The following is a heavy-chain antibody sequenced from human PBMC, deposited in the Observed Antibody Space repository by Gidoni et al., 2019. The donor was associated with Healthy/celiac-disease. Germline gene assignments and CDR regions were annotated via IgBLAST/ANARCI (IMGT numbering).Heavy chain of an antibody. Sequence: QVQLVEAGGGVVQPGRSLRLPCAASGFTFSSYGMHWVRQAPGKGLEWVAVISYDGSNKYYADSVKGRFTISRDNSKNTLYLQMNSLRAEDTAVYYCAKGFSSSWTAEYFQHWGQGTLVTVSS. CDR3: AKGFSSSWTAEYFQH. V-gene: IGHV3-30*18. J-gene: IGHJ1*01. D-gene: IGHD6-13*01. CDR2: ISYDGSNK. CDR1: GFTFSSYG.